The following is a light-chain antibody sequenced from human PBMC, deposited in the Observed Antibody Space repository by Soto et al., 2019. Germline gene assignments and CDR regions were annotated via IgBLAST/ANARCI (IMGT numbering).Light chain of an antibody. CDR2: GAS. Sequence: EMTQSPATLSVSLGERATLFCRASQSVDISLAWYQQKPGQTPRLLIYGASTRATGLPARFSCSGSGAQITLPISSMQSEDFPVYYCQQYQKWPPYTFGQGPKVEI. CDR1: QSVDIS. CDR3: QQYQKWPPYT. J-gene: IGKJ2*01. V-gene: IGKV3-15*01.